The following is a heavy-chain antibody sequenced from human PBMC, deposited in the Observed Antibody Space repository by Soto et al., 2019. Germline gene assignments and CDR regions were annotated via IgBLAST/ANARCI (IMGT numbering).Heavy chain of an antibody. CDR1: GYIFTDYY. J-gene: IGHJ5*02. D-gene: IGHD1-26*01. Sequence: EVQLVQSGAEVKKPGATVKISCKVSGYIFTDYYIHWVQQAPGKGLEWLGLVDPEEGEPMYAERFQGRVTITADTSPDTAYMELSSLRSEDTALYYCATDQSRTGRLDTWGQGTLGTVSS. CDR2: VDPEEGEP. V-gene: IGHV1-69-2*01. CDR3: ATDQSRTGRLDT.